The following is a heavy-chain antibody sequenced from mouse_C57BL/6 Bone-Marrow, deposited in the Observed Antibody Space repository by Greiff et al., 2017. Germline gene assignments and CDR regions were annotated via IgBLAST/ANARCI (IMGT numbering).Heavy chain of an antibody. CDR1: GFSLTSYG. CDR3: AKRGKRGFAY. CDR2: LWRGGST. V-gene: IGHV2-5*01. J-gene: IGHJ3*01. Sequence: VKLVESGPGLVQPSQSLSITCTVSGFSLTSYGVHWVRQSPGKGLEWLGVLWRGGSTDYNAAFMSRLSITKDNSKSHVFFKMNSLQADDTAIYCCAKRGKRGFAYWGQGTLVTVSA.